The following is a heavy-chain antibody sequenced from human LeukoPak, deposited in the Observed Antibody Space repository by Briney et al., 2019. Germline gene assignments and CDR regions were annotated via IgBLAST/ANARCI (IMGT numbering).Heavy chain of an antibody. CDR3: ARGREPTVTTTLYFDY. CDR2: INHSGST. D-gene: IGHD4-17*01. Sequence: KPSETLSLTCAVYGGSFSGYYWSWIRQPPGKGLEWIGEINHSGSTNYNPSLKGRVTISVDTSKNQFSLKLSSVTAADTAVYYCARGREPTVTTTLYFDYWGQGTLVTVSS. CDR1: GGSFSGYY. J-gene: IGHJ4*02. V-gene: IGHV4-34*01.